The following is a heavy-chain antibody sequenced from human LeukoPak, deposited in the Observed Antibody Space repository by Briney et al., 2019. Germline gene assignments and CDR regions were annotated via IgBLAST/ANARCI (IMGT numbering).Heavy chain of an antibody. V-gene: IGHV1-69*04. CDR3: AREGPDYDSSGYGSYFDY. J-gene: IGHJ4*02. CDR2: VIPILGIA. Sequence: SVKVSCKASGGTFSSYAISWVRQAPGQGLEWMGRVIPILGIANYAQKFQGRVTITADKSTSTAYMELSSPRSEDTAVYYCAREGPDYDSSGYGSYFDYWGQGTLVTVSS. D-gene: IGHD3-22*01. CDR1: GGTFSSYA.